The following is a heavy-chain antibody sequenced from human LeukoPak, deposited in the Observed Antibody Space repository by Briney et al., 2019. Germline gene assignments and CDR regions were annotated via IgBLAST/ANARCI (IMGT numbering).Heavy chain of an antibody. CDR2: MNPNSGNT. D-gene: IGHD3-10*01. Sequence: ASVKVSCKASGYTFTSYDINWVRQATGQGLEWMGWMNPNSGNTGYAQKFQGRVTITRNTSISTAYMELSSLRSEDTAVCYCARVSTQYYYGSGAHDYWGQGTLVTVSS. CDR3: ARVSTQYYYGSGAHDY. V-gene: IGHV1-8*03. CDR1: GYTFTSYD. J-gene: IGHJ4*02.